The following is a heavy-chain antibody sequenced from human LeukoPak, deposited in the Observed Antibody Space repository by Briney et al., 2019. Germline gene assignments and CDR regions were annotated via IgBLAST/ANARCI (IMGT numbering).Heavy chain of an antibody. V-gene: IGHV4-39*01. CDR3: ARLPLRRDVYGRFGHNFDS. D-gene: IGHD5-24*01. CDR2: IYYSGST. CDR1: GDSISSSSYY. Sequence: SETLSLTCTVSGDSISSSSYYWGWIRQPPGKGLEWIGSIYYSGSTYYNPSLKSRVTISVDTSKNQFSLKLSSVTAADTAMYYCARLPLRRDVYGRFGHNFDSWGQGTLVTVSS. J-gene: IGHJ4*02.